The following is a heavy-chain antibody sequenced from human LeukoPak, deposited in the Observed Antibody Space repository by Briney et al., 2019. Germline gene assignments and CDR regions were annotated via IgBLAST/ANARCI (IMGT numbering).Heavy chain of an antibody. CDR3: AGMYYYDTSGYALGI. V-gene: IGHV4-61*02. CDR1: GGSISSGSYY. J-gene: IGHJ3*02. CDR2: IHTSGST. D-gene: IGHD3-22*01. Sequence: SQTLSLTCIVSGGSISSGSYYWSWIRQPAGKGLEWFGRIHTSGSTNYNPSLKSRVTMSVDTSKNQFSLKLSSVTAADTAVYYCAGMYYYDTSGYALGIWGQGTMVTVSS.